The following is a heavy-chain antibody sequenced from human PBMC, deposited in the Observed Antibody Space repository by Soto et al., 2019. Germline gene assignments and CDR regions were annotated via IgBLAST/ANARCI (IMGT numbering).Heavy chain of an antibody. V-gene: IGHV4-4*02. CDR2: IYHSGST. D-gene: IGHD6-13*01. Sequence: QVQLQESGPGLVKPSGTLSLTCAVSGGSISSSNWWSWVRQPPGKGLEWIGEIYHSGSTNYNPSLKSRVTISVDKSKNQFSLKLSSVTAADTAVYYCARGTGYSSSWYEFRDYYFDYWGQGTLVTVSS. J-gene: IGHJ4*02. CDR1: GGSISSSNW. CDR3: ARGTGYSSSWYEFRDYYFDY.